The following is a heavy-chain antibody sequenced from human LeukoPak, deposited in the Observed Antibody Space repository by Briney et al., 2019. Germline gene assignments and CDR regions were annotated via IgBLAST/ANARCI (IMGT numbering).Heavy chain of an antibody. J-gene: IGHJ4*02. V-gene: IGHV5-51*01. D-gene: IGHD5-18*01. CDR1: GYSFTNYW. CDR2: IYPGDSDT. Sequence: GESLKTSCRSSGYSFTNYWNGWVLQMPGKGLEWMGIIYPGDSDTRYSPSFQGQVTISADKSLSTAYLQWSSLKASDTAMYYCARLGYNYDIDYWGQGTLVTVSS. CDR3: ARLGYNYDIDY.